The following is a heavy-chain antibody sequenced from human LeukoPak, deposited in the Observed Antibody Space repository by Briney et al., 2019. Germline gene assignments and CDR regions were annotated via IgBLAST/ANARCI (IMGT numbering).Heavy chain of an antibody. CDR3: ARATAYYCIDY. CDR1: CGPITSSY. CDR2: IYNSGST. V-gene: IGHV4-59*01. J-gene: IGHJ4*02. D-gene: IGHD3-16*01. Sequence: KPSEDLSLNCLGSCGPITSSYWIWIRQPPRKGLEWIGYIYNSGSTNYNPSLKSRVTISVDMSKNQFSLKLSSVTAADTAVYYCARATAYYCIDYWGQGTLVTVSS.